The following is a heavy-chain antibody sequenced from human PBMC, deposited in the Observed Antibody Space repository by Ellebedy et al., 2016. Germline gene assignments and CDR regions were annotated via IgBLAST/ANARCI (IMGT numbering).Heavy chain of an antibody. CDR2: ISGSGSPI. V-gene: IGHV3-11*01. J-gene: IGHJ6*02. Sequence: GGSLRLXCAASGFTFSDYYMSWIRQAPGKGLEWLSYISGSGSPITYADSVKGRFTVSRDNAKNSLFLQMNSLRAEDTAIYYCAKSPHDYYYYGMAVWGQGTTVTVSS. CDR3: AKSPHDYYYYGMAV. CDR1: GFTFSDYY.